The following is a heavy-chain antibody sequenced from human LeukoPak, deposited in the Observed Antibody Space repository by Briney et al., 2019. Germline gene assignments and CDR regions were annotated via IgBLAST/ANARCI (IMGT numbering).Heavy chain of an antibody. Sequence: GGSLRLSCAASGFTFSTYSMNWVRQAPGKGLEWVSYITSSSSTMFYADSVEGRFAISRDNAKNSVYLQMNSLRAEDTAVYYCAREQTGTDIWGQGTMVTVSS. V-gene: IGHV3-48*04. CDR2: ITSSSSTM. J-gene: IGHJ3*02. D-gene: IGHD1-1*01. CDR1: GFTFSTYS. CDR3: AREQTGTDI.